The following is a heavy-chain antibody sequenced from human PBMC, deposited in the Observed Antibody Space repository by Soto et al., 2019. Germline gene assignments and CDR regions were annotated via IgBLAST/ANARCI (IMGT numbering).Heavy chain of an antibody. CDR1: GGSFSGYY. D-gene: IGHD3-3*01. Sequence: PSETLSLTCAVYGGSFSGYYWSWIRQPPGKGLEWIGEINHSGSTNYNPSLKSRVTISVDTSKNQFSLKLSSVTAADTAVYYCARGYDFWSGYYIYYYYGMDVWGQGTTVTAP. V-gene: IGHV4-34*01. CDR2: INHSGST. CDR3: ARGYDFWSGYYIYYYYGMDV. J-gene: IGHJ6*02.